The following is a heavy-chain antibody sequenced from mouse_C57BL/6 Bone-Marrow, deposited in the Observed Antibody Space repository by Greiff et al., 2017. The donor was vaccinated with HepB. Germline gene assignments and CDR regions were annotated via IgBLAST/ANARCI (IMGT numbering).Heavy chain of an antibody. J-gene: IGHJ2*01. CDR2: IDPETGGT. Sequence: QVQLQQSGAELVRPGASVTLSCKASGYTFTDYEMHWVKQTPVHGLEWIGAIDPETGGTAYNQKFKGKAILTADKSSSTAYMELRSLTSEDSAVYYCTRRALYYYGSSYDYWGQGTTLTVSS. D-gene: IGHD1-1*01. V-gene: IGHV1-15*01. CDR3: TRRALYYYGSSYDY. CDR1: GYTFTDYE.